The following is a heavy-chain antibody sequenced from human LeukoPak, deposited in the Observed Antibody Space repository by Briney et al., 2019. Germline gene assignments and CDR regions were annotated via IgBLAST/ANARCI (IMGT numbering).Heavy chain of an antibody. V-gene: IGHV4-34*01. CDR3: ARDVRSSIWYGYYYYYYMDV. CDR1: GGSFSGYY. CDR2: IKHSGST. D-gene: IGHD6-13*01. J-gene: IGHJ6*03. Sequence: SETLSHTCAVYGGSFSGYYWSWIRQPPGKGLEWIGDIKHSGSTNYNPSLKSRVTISVDTSKNQFSLKLSSVTAADTAVYYCARDVRSSIWYGYYYYYYMDVWGKGTTVTVSS.